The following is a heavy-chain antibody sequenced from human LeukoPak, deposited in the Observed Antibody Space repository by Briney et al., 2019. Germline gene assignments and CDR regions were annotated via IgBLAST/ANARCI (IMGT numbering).Heavy chain of an antibody. J-gene: IGHJ4*02. CDR1: GDSISSYY. D-gene: IGHD3-22*01. Sequence: SETLSLTCTVSGDSISSYYWSWIRQSPGKGLEWIGYIRYSGSANYNPSLRSRVTISIDTSKNQFSLKLRSVTAADTAVYHCARLVYDSRGYYFDYWGQGTLVTVSS. CDR3: ARLVYDSRGYYFDY. V-gene: IGHV4-59*08. CDR2: IRYSGSA.